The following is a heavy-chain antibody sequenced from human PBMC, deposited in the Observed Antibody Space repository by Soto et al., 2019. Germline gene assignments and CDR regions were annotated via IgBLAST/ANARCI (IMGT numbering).Heavy chain of an antibody. CDR1: GYTFTGYY. J-gene: IGHJ6*02. CDR3: ARGWGVVVAATAYYYYYGMDV. V-gene: IGHV1-2*04. CDR2: INPNSGGT. Sequence: ASVKVSCKASGYTFTGYYMHWVRQAPGQGLEWMGWINPNSGGTNYAQKFQGWVTMTRDTSISTAYMELSRLRSDDTAVYYCARGWGVVVAATAYYYYYGMDVWGQGTTVTVSS. D-gene: IGHD2-15*01.